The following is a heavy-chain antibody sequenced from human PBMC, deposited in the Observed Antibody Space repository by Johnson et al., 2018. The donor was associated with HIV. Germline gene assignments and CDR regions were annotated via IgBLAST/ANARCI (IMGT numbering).Heavy chain of an antibody. CDR2: IYSGGST. Sequence: EQLVESGGGLVQPGGSLRLSCAASGFTVSSNYMSWVRQAPGKGLEWVSVIYSGGSTYYADSVKGRFTIPRDNSKNTLYLQMNSLRAEDTDVYYCARISGWYSPAFDIWGQGTMVTVSS. CDR1: GFTVSSNY. D-gene: IGHD6-19*01. V-gene: IGHV3-66*01. J-gene: IGHJ3*02. CDR3: ARISGWYSPAFDI.